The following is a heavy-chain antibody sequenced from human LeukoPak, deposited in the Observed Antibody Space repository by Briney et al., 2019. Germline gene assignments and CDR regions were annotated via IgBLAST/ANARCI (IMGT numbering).Heavy chain of an antibody. V-gene: IGHV4-38-2*02. CDR3: ARTNWGRLKDFDY. D-gene: IGHD7-27*01. CDR1: GYSISSGYY. J-gene: IGHJ4*02. CDR2: IYHSGST. Sequence: PSETLSLTCTVSGYSISSGYYWGWIRQPPGKGLEWIGSIYHSGSTYYNPSLKSRVTISVDTSKNQFSLKLSSVTAADTAVYYCARTNWGRLKDFDYWGQGTLVTVSS.